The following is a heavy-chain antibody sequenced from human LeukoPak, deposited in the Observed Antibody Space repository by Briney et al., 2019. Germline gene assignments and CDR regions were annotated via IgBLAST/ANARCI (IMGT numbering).Heavy chain of an antibody. J-gene: IGHJ1*01. CDR2: ISYDGSNK. CDR3: AKDSTVTTVYVQH. V-gene: IGHV3-30*18. Sequence: LPGRSLRLSCAASGFTFSSYGMHWVRQAPGKGLEWVAVISYDGSNKYYADSVKGRFTISRDNSKNTLYLQMNSLRAEDTAVYYCAKDSTVTTVYVQHWGQGTLGTVSS. D-gene: IGHD4-17*01. CDR1: GFTFSSYG.